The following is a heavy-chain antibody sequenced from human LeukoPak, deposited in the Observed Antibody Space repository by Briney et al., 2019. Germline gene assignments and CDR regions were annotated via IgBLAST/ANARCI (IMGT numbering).Heavy chain of an antibody. CDR3: ARDRRGSGSYFSYYYYGMDV. CDR2: INHSGST. J-gene: IGHJ6*02. V-gene: IGHV4-34*01. CDR1: GGSFSGYY. D-gene: IGHD3-10*01. Sequence: SETLSLTCAVYGGSFSGYYWSWIRQPPGKGLEWIGEINHSGSTNYNPSLKSRVTISVDTSKNQFSLKLSSVTAADTAVYYCARDRRGSGSYFSYYYYGMDVWGQGTTVTVSS.